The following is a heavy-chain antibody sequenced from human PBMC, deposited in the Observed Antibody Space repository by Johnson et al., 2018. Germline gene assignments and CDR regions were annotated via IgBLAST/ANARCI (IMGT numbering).Heavy chain of an antibody. J-gene: IGHJ6*03. CDR3: AQEGIRPYSDYYYMDV. D-gene: IGHD5-18*01. CDR2: ISGSGGST. CDR1: GFTFSSYA. V-gene: IGHV3-23*04. Sequence: EVQLVESGGGLVQPGRSLRLSCAASGFTFSSYAMSWVRQAPGKGLEWVSAISGSGGSTYYADSVKGRFTITRDNSKNTLYLQMNSLRAEDTAVDYCAQEGIRPYSDYYYMDVWGKGTTVTVSS.